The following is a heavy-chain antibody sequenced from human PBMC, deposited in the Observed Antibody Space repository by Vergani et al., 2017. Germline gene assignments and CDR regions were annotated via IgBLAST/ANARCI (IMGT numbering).Heavy chain of an antibody. V-gene: IGHV4-4*07. CDR1: GGSISSYY. D-gene: IGHD6-6*01. CDR3: ARTEYSRAGPDY. CDR2: MYATGST. J-gene: IGHJ4*02. Sequence: QVQLRESGPGLVKPSETLSLTCTVSGGSISSYYWSWIRQPAGKGLEWIGRMYATGSTNYNPSLRSRVTMSVDTSKSLFSLKLSSVTAADTAVYYCARTEYSRAGPDYWGQGTLVNVSS.